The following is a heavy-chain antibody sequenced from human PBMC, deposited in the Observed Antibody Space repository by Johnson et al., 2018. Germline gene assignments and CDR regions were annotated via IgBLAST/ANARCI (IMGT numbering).Heavy chain of an antibody. V-gene: IGHV3-13*01. Sequence: VQLVESGGGLVQPGESLRLSCEASGFTFSNHDMHWVRQATGKGLEWVSTMGVDGETYYPGSVKGRFTISRENAENSGYLEMNSLRVAATAVYYCFRGGTIAVWGQGTMVTVSS. CDR3: FRGGTIAV. CDR2: MGVDGET. D-gene: IGHD3-9*01. CDR1: GFTFSNHD. J-gene: IGHJ3*01.